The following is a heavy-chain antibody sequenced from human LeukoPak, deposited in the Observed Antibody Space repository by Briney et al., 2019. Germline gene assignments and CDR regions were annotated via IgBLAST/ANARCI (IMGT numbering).Heavy chain of an antibody. Sequence: GSGPTLVNPTQTLTLTCTFSGFSLSTSGAAVGWIRQPPGKALEWLALIYWDDDKRYSPSLKSRLTITKDTSKNQVVLTMTNMDPVDTATYYCAPLKGDIVVDSHWGQGTLVTVSS. CDR2: IYWDDDK. CDR3: APLKGDIVVDSH. J-gene: IGHJ4*02. CDR1: GFSLSTSGAA. D-gene: IGHD3-22*01. V-gene: IGHV2-5*02.